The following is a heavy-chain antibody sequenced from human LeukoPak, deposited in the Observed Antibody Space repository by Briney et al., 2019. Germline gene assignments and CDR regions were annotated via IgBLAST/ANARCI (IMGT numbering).Heavy chain of an antibody. J-gene: IGHJ6*02. Sequence: PGGSLRLSCAASGFTFSSYGMHWVRQAPGKGLEWVAVIWYDGSNKYYADSVKGRFTISRDNSKNTLYLQMNCLRAEDTAVYYCASGLAARTYYYYYGMDVWGQGTTVTVSS. D-gene: IGHD2-15*01. CDR2: IWYDGSNK. CDR1: GFTFSSYG. CDR3: ASGLAARTYYYYYGMDV. V-gene: IGHV3-33*01.